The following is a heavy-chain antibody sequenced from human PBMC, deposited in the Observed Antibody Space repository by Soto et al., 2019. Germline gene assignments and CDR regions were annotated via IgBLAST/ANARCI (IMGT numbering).Heavy chain of an antibody. V-gene: IGHV1-18*01. Sequence: QVQLVQSGAEVKKPGASVKVSCKAFGYTFTSYGISWVRQAPGQGLEWMGWISANNGNTNYAQKLQGRVTMTTDTSTSTASMELRSLRSDDTAVYYCARDRGSYALDYWGQGTLVTVSS. CDR1: GYTFTSYG. CDR2: ISANNGNT. D-gene: IGHD1-26*01. J-gene: IGHJ4*02. CDR3: ARDRGSYALDY.